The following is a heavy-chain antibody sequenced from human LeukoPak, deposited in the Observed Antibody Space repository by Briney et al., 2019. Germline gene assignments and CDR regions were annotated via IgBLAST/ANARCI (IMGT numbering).Heavy chain of an antibody. CDR1: GCTFSSYA. D-gene: IGHD3-3*01. Sequence: ASVKVSCKASGCTFSSYAISWVRQAPGQGLEWMGWIIPICGTTNYAQKFQGRVTITTDDSTSTAYMALSRLRSEDTAVYYCARGKVYAFWSGYSDYFAYWGQGTVVTVSS. CDR3: ARGKVYAFWSGYSDYFAY. V-gene: IGHV1-69*05. CDR2: IIPICGTT. J-gene: IGHJ4*02.